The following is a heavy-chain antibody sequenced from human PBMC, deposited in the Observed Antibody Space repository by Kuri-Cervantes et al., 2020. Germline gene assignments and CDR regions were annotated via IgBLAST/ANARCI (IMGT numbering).Heavy chain of an antibody. D-gene: IGHD3-22*01. V-gene: IGHV3-53*01. J-gene: IGHJ4*02. CDR2: IYSGGST. Sequence: GESLKISCAASGFTFDDYAMHWVRQAPGKGLEWVSVIYSGGSTNYADSVKGRFTISRDNSKNTLFLQMNSLRAEDTAVYYCARSYSYDTSGYFDYWGQGTLVTGSS. CDR1: GFTFDDYA. CDR3: ARSYSYDTSGYFDY.